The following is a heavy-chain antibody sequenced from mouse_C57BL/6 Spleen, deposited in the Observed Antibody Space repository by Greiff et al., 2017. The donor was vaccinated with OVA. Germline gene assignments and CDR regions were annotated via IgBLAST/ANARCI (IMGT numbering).Heavy chain of an antibody. Sequence: EVKLQESGPGLVKPSQSLSLTCSVTGYSITSGYYWNWIRQFPGNKLEWMGYISYDGSNKYNPSLKNRISITRDTSKNQFFLKLNSVTTEDTATYYCARPYYYGSSYWYFDVWGTGTTVTVSS. D-gene: IGHD1-1*01. CDR3: ARPYYYGSSYWYFDV. CDR1: GYSITSGYY. CDR2: ISYDGSN. V-gene: IGHV3-6*01. J-gene: IGHJ1*03.